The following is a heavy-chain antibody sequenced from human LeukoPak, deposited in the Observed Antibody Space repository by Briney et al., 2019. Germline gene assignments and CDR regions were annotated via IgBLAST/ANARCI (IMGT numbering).Heavy chain of an antibody. J-gene: IGHJ4*02. V-gene: IGHV1-18*01. CDR3: ARVDTAMVFGY. CDR2: ISAYNGNT. CDR1: GYAFTSYG. Sequence: ASVKVSCKASGYAFTSYGISWVRQAPGQGLEWMGRISAYNGNTNYAQKLQGRVTMTTDTSTSTAYMELRSLRSDDTAVYYCARVDTAMVFGYWGQGTLVTVSS. D-gene: IGHD5-18*01.